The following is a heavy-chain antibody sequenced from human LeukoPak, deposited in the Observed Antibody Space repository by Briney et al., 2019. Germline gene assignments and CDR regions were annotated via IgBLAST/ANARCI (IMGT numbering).Heavy chain of an antibody. V-gene: IGHV1-18*01. CDR2: ISAYNGNT. CDR1: GYTFTSYG. CDR3: ARGGSSRWYRSDYYYYMDV. D-gene: IGHD6-19*01. J-gene: IGHJ6*03. Sequence: ASVKVSCKASGYTFTSYGISWVRQAPGQGLEWMGWISAYNGNTNYAQKLQGRVTMTTDTSTSTAYMELRSLRSDDTAVYYCARGGSSRWYRSDYYYYMDVWGKGTTVTVSS.